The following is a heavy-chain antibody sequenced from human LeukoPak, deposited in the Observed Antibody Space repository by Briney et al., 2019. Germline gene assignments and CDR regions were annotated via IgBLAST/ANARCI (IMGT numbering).Heavy chain of an antibody. J-gene: IGHJ4*02. Sequence: GRPLRLSCAASGFSFTMYGIHWVRQAPGKGLEWVAVISTDGNNEYYANSVKGRFTISRDNSKNTVYLQMNSLRADDTALYYCARAKVTSGGLEYWGQGTLVTVSS. D-gene: IGHD4-17*01. V-gene: IGHV3-30*03. CDR2: ISTDGNNE. CDR1: GFSFTMYG. CDR3: ARAKVTSGGLEY.